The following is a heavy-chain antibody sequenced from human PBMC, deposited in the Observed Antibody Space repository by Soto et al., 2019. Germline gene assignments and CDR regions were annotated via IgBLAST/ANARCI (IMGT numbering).Heavy chain of an antibody. CDR3: ARDLSSLRLSLPGY. CDR1: CGSISSCDYY. J-gene: IGHJ4*02. D-gene: IGHD3-3*01. V-gene: IGHV4-30-4*01. Sequence: PSETLSLTCTVSCGSISSCDYYWSWIRQPPGKGLEWIGYIYYSGSTYYNPSLKSRVTISVDTSKNQFSLKLSSVTAADTAVYYCARDLSSLRLSLPGYWGQGTLVTVSS. CDR2: IYYSGST.